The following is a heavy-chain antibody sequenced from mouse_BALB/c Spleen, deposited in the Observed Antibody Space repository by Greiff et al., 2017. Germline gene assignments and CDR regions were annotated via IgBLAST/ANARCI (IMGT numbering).Heavy chain of an antibody. CDR1: GFTFSSFG. CDR3: ARSLLRDYYFDD. V-gene: IGHV5-17*02. CDR2: ISSGSSTI. D-gene: IGHD1-2*01. J-gene: IGHJ2*01. Sequence: EVQRVESGGGLVQPGGSRKLSCAASGFTFSSFGMHWVRQAPEKGLEWVAYISSGSSTIYYADTVKGRFTFSRDNPKNTLFLQMTSLRSEDTAMYYCARSLLRDYYFDDWGQGTTLTVSS.